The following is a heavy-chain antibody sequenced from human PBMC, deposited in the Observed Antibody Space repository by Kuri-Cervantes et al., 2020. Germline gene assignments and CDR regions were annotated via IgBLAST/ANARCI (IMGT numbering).Heavy chain of an antibody. D-gene: IGHD3-16*01. CDR2: IWYDGGNK. CDR1: GFTFSSYG. CDR3: ASWGGLFK. V-gene: IGHV3-33*03. J-gene: IGHJ4*02. Sequence: LSLTCAASGFTFSSYGMHWVRQAPGKGLEWVAVIWYDGGNKYYADSVKGRFTISRDNAKNTLYLQMNSLRAEDTAVYYCASWGGLFKWGQGTLVTVSS.